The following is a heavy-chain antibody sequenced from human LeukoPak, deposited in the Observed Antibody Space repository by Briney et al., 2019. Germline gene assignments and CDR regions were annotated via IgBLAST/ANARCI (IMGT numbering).Heavy chain of an antibody. CDR2: IYSGGST. CDR3: AREGCGGDCYSMDYYYMDV. Sequence: GGSLRLSCAASGFTVSSNYMSRVRQAPGKGLEWVSVIYSGGSTYYVDSVKGRFTISRDNSKNTLYLQMNSLRAEDTAVYYCAREGCGGDCYSMDYYYMDVWGKGTTVTISS. CDR1: GFTVSSNY. J-gene: IGHJ6*03. V-gene: IGHV3-66*01. D-gene: IGHD2-21*02.